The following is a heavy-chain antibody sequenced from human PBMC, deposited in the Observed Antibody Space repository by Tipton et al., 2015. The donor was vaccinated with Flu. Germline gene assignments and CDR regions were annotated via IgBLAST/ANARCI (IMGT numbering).Heavy chain of an antibody. Sequence: SLRLSCAASGFTFRNFAMTWVRQAPGKGLEGVPAISGSGGSTTYADSVRGRFTISRDKSKNMLYLQMNSLRAEDTAVYYCAKALSWSYYDSSGQLDFWGQGTMVTVSS. J-gene: IGHJ4*02. CDR1: GFTFRNFA. CDR3: AKALSWSYYDSSGQLDF. CDR2: ISGSGGST. V-gene: IGHV3-23*01. D-gene: IGHD3-22*01.